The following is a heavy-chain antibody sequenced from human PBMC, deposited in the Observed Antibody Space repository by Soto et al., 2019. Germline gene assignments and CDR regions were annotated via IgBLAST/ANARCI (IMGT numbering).Heavy chain of an antibody. D-gene: IGHD1-1*01. CDR2: IDNDGSAT. Sequence: GWSLRLSCVASGFTFNIYWMHWVRQAPGKGLEWVSLIDNDGSATTYADSVKGRFTISRDNAKNTLFLQMNTLRVDDTAVYYCARDNWNSYWGQGTMATVSS. J-gene: IGHJ4*02. V-gene: IGHV3-74*01. CDR1: GFTFNIYW. CDR3: ARDNWNSY.